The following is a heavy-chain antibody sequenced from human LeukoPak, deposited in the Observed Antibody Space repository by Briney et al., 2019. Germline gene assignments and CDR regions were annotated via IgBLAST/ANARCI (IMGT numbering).Heavy chain of an antibody. CDR1: GGSISSYY. D-gene: IGHD5-18*01. J-gene: IGHJ5*02. CDR2: IYYSGST. CDR3: ARHPRGIQLWFDP. V-gene: IGHV4-59*08. Sequence: SETLSLTCTVSGGSISSYYWSWIRQPPGKGLAWIGYIYYSGSTNYNPSLKSRVTISVDTSKNQVSLKLSSVTAADTAVYYCARHPRGIQLWFDPWGQGTLVTVSS.